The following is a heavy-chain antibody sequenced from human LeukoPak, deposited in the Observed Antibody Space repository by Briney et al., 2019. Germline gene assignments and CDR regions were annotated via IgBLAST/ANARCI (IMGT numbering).Heavy chain of an antibody. D-gene: IGHD3-16*01. CDR2: IIPIFGTA. V-gene: IGHV1-69*05. J-gene: IGHJ4*02. Sequence: ASVKVSCKAYGGTFSSYAISWVRQAPGQGLEWMGRIIPIFGTANYAQKFQGRVTITTDESTSTAYMELSSLRSEDTAVYYCARESLITFGGVTAPAFDYWGQGTLVTVSS. CDR1: GGTFSSYA. CDR3: ARESLITFGGVTAPAFDY.